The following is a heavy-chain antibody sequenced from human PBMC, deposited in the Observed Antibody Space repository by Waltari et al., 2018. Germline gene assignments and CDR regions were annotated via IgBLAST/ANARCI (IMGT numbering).Heavy chain of an antibody. J-gene: IGHJ4*02. D-gene: IGHD6-6*01. V-gene: IGHV6-1*01. Sequence: QVQLQQSGPGLVKPSPTLSLTCAISGDRVPRHSAAWNWLRPSPSRGVEGLGRTYYRAKWYNDYAVSVKSRITINPDTSKNQFSLQLNSVTPEDTAVYYCARDRPGPYSSSFDYWGQGTLVTVSS. CDR1: GDRVPRHSAA. CDR2: TYYRAKWYN. CDR3: ARDRPGPYSSSFDY.